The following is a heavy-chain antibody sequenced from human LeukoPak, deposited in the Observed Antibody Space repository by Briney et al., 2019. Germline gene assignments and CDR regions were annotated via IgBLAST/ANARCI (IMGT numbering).Heavy chain of an antibody. Sequence: ASVKVSCKASGYTFTSYGISWVRQAPGQGLEWMGWISAYNGNTHYAQKLQGRVTITTDTSTSTAYMELRSLRSDDTAVYYCARDGYGSGSYLWWFDPWGQGTLVTVSS. D-gene: IGHD3-10*01. CDR3: ARDGYGSGSYLWWFDP. V-gene: IGHV1-18*04. CDR1: GYTFTSYG. J-gene: IGHJ5*02. CDR2: ISAYNGNT.